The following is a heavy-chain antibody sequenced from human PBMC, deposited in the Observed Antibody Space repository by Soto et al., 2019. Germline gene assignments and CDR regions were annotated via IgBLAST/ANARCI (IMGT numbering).Heavy chain of an antibody. CDR2: ISGSGGST. CDR1: GFTFSSYA. J-gene: IGHJ4*02. D-gene: IGHD6-19*01. Sequence: GGSLRLSCAASGFTFSSYAMSWVRQAPGKGLEWVSAISGSGGSTHYADSVKGRFTISRDNSKNTLYLQMNSLRAEDTAVYYCAKGLRIAVAAPFDYWGQGTLVTVSS. CDR3: AKGLRIAVAAPFDY. V-gene: IGHV3-23*01.